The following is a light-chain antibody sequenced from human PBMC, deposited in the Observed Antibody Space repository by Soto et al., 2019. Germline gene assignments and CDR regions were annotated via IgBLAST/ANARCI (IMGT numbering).Light chain of an antibody. CDR1: SSDVGGYNY. Sequence: QSVLTQPASASGSPGQSITISCTGTSSDVGGYNYVSWYQQHPGKAPKLMIYEVSNRPSGVSNRFSGSKSGNTASLTISGLQAEDEADYYCSSYTSSSIFYVFGTGTKVTVL. J-gene: IGLJ1*01. CDR3: SSYTSSSIFYV. V-gene: IGLV2-14*01. CDR2: EVS.